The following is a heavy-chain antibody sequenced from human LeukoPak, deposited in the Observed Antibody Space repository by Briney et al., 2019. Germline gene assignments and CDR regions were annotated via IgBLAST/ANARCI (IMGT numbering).Heavy chain of an antibody. Sequence: SETLSLTCTVSGGSISSYYWSWIRQPAGKVLEWIGRIYTSGSTNYNPSLKSRVTMSVDTSKNQFSLKLSSVTAADTAVYYCARDRATVTTSYYYYYMDVWGKGTTVTISS. D-gene: IGHD4-17*01. V-gene: IGHV4-4*07. CDR1: GGSISSYY. J-gene: IGHJ6*03. CDR2: IYTSGST. CDR3: ARDRATVTTSYYYYYMDV.